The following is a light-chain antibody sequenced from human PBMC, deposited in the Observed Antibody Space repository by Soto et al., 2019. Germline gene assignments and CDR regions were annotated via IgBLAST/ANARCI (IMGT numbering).Light chain of an antibody. CDR1: RSVSNTY. CDR3: QQYGSSGT. V-gene: IGKV3-20*01. Sequence: EIALAQSPGTPSLSPGERATLACRATRSVSNTYLAWYQQKPGQAPMLLIYGASNRATGIPDRFSGSGSETDFTLTISRLEPEDFAVYYCQQYGSSGTFGQGTKVDIK. CDR2: GAS. J-gene: IGKJ1*01.